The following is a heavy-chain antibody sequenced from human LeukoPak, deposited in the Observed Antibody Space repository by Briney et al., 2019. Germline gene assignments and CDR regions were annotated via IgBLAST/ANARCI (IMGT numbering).Heavy chain of an antibody. J-gene: IGHJ4*02. D-gene: IGHD7-27*01. CDR1: GVSISTSRYY. Sequence: SETLSLTCTVSGVSISTSRYYWGWIRQPPGKGLEWIGNIYYTGPTYYNASLESRVTISLDTSKNQFFLKLNSVTAADTAMYYCARDLTGDPQFDYRGQGTLVTVSS. CDR2: IYYTGPT. CDR3: ARDLTGDPQFDY. V-gene: IGHV4-39*02.